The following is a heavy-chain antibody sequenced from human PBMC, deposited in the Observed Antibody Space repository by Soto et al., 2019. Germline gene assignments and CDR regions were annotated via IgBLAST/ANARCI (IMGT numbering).Heavy chain of an antibody. V-gene: IGHV4-39*02. CDR1: GASIRSSTYQ. CDR3: ARHKTTMLTVVSAFDP. CDR2: AYYSEST. Sequence: SETLSLTCTVSGASIRSSTYQWGWIRQPPGRGLEWIGSAYYSESTYYNPSLKSRVTFSVDTSKNHFSLKLSSVTAADTAVYYCARHKTTMLTVVSAFDPWGQGTRVTVSS. D-gene: IGHD3-22*01. J-gene: IGHJ5*02.